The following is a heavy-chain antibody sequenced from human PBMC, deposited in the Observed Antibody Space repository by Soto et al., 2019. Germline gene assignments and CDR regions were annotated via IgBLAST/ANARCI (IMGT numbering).Heavy chain of an antibody. CDR3: ASTGFSPDYYDSSVWFDP. D-gene: IGHD3-22*01. Sequence: KASETLSLTCTVSGGSISSYYWSWIRQPPGKGLEWIGYIYYSGSTNYNPSLKSRVTISVDTSKNQFSLKLSSVTAADTAVYYCASTGFSPDYYDSSVWFDPWGQGTLVTVSS. J-gene: IGHJ5*02. CDR2: IYYSGST. CDR1: GGSISSYY. V-gene: IGHV4-59*01.